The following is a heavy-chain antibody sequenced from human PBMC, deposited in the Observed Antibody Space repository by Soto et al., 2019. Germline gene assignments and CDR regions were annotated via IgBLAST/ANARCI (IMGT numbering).Heavy chain of an antibody. V-gene: IGHV4-59*01. CDR1: CGSISSYS. CDR2: IYYSGST. CDR3: ARALSDFWSGLSYYYGMDV. Sequence: SETLSLTFTVACGSISSYSWSLIRQHPGKGLEWIGYIYYSGSTNYNPSLKSRVTISVDTSKNQFSLKLSSVTAADTAVYYCARALSDFWSGLSYYYGMDVWGQGTTVT. D-gene: IGHD3-3*01. J-gene: IGHJ6*02.